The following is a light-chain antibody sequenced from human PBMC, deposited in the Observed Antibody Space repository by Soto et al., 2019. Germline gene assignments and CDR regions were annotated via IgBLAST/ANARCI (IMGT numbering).Light chain of an antibody. V-gene: IGKV1-33*01. CDR2: DAS. J-gene: IGKJ2*01. CDR3: QQYDNLPPNT. Sequence: DIQMTQSPSSLSASVGDRVTITCQASQDISNYLDWYQQKPGKAPKLLIYDASNFETGVPSRFSGSGSGTDFTFTISSLQPEDIATYYCQQYDNLPPNTFGQGTKLEIK. CDR1: QDISNY.